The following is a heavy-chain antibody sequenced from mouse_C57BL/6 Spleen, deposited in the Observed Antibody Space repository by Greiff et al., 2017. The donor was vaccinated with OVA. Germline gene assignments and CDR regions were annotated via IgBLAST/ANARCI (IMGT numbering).Heavy chain of an antibody. J-gene: IGHJ2*01. CDR2: INYDGSST. Sequence: EVQLVESEGGLVQPGSSMKLSCTASGFTFSDYYMAWVRQVPEKGLEWVANINYDGSSTYYLDSLKSRFIISRDNAKNILYLQRSSLKSEDTATYYCARDTDDFDYWGQGTTLTVSS. V-gene: IGHV5-16*01. CDR3: ARDTDDFDY. CDR1: GFTFSDYY.